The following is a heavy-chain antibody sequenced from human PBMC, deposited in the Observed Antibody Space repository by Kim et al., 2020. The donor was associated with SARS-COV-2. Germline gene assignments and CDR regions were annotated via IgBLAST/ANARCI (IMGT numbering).Heavy chain of an antibody. J-gene: IGHJ6*02. CDR2: IYSGGST. D-gene: IGHD6-19*01. CDR1: GFTVSSNY. CDR3: ARVMDSSGWTHYYYYYYGMDV. V-gene: IGHV3-53*01. Sequence: GGSLRLSCAASGFTVSSNYMSWVRQAPGKGLEWVSVIYSGGSTYYADSVKGRFTISRDNSKNTLYLQMNSLRAEDTAVYYCARVMDSSGWTHYYYYYYGMDVWGQGTTVTVSS.